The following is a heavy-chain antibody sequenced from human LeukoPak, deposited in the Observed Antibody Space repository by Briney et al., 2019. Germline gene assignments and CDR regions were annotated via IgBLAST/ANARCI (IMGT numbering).Heavy chain of an antibody. V-gene: IGHV3-20*04. J-gene: IGHJ4*02. CDR3: ARVPSGYVDY. D-gene: IGHD3-3*01. Sequence: PGGSLRLSCAASGFTFDDYAMSWVRQAPGKGLEWVSGVNWNGGATGYADSVKGRFAISRDNAKNSLHLQMNSLRAEDTALYYCARVPSGYVDYWGQGTLVIVSS. CDR2: VNWNGGAT. CDR1: GFTFDDYA.